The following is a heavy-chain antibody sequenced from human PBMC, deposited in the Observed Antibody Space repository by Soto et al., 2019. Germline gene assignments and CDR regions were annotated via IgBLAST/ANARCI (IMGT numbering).Heavy chain of an antibody. Sequence: QVQLQQWGAGLLKPSETLSLTCAVYGGSFSGYYWSWIRQPPGKGLEWIGEINHSGSTNYNPSLKRRVTISVDTSKNQFSLKLSSVTAADTAVYYCAGRFGELPYYYYGMDVWGQGTTVTVSS. CDR3: AGRFGELPYYYYGMDV. D-gene: IGHD3-10*01. CDR2: INHSGST. CDR1: GGSFSGYY. J-gene: IGHJ6*02. V-gene: IGHV4-34*01.